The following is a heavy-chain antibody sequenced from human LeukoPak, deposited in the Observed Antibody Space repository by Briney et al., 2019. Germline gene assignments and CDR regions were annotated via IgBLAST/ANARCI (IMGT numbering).Heavy chain of an antibody. J-gene: IGHJ4*02. D-gene: IGHD3-10*01. V-gene: IGHV3-73*01. CDR1: GFTFSGSA. CDR2: IRSRANSYAT. CDR3: TRLDGSFYGSGSPSL. Sequence: GGSLRLSCAASGFTFSGSAMHWVRQASGQGLEWVGRIRSRANSYATAYAASVKGRFTISRDDSKNTAYLQMNSLKTEDTAVYYCTRLDGSFYGSGSPSLWGQGTLVTVSS.